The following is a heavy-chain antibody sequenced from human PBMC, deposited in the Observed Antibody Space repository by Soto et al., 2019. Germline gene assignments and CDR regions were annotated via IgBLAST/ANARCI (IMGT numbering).Heavy chain of an antibody. J-gene: IGHJ4*02. CDR1: DDSINSDIYY. V-gene: IGHV4-39*01. Sequence: PSETLSLTCSVSDDSINSDIYYWGWIRQPPGKGLEWIGGIYYRGNAYYNPSLQTRVTISLDKSKSQFSLKLNSVTAADSAVYFCARLEGLATISYYFDFWGPGALVTVSS. CDR3: ARLEGLATISYYFDF. CDR2: IYYRGNA. D-gene: IGHD3-9*01.